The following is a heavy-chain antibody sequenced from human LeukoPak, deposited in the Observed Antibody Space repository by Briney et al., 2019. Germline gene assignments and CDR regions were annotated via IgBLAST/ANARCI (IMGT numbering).Heavy chain of an antibody. CDR3: ARLRGSYQTQYFQH. J-gene: IGHJ1*01. V-gene: IGHV4-34*01. D-gene: IGHD1-26*01. CDR2: INHSGST. Sequence: GSLRLSCAASGFTFSSYSMNWVRQAPGKGLEWIGEINHSGSTNYNPSLKSRVTISVDTSKNQFSLKLSSVTAADTAVYYCARLRGSYQTQYFQHWGQGTLVTVSS. CDR1: GFTFSSYS.